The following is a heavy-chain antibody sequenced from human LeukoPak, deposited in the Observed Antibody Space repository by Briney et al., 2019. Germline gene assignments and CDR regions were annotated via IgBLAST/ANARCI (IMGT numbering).Heavy chain of an antibody. CDR2: ISTGGAT. CDR3: ARELSPSRAHDY. Sequence: SETLSLTCAVSGGSLSSYYWSCVRQPPGKGLECIGRISTGGATNYNPSLTSRMTMSVDTSKNQFSLNLTSGTAADTAVYYCARELSPSRAHDYWGQGSPVTASS. J-gene: IGHJ4*02. V-gene: IGHV4-4*07. D-gene: IGHD2-2*01. CDR1: GGSLSSYY.